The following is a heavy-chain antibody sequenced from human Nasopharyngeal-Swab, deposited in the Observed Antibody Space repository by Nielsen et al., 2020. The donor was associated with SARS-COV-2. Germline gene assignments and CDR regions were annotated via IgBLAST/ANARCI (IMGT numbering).Heavy chain of an antibody. V-gene: IGHV3-48*04. D-gene: IGHD5-24*01. J-gene: IGHJ1*01. CDR3: ARGVETIHH. CDR1: GFTFSSYA. Sequence: GESLKISCAASGFTFSSYAMTWIRQAPGKGLEWISDISSSGSITHYADSMKGRFTISRDNAKKSLYLQMNSLRAEDTAVYYCARGVETIHHWGQGSLVTVSS. CDR2: ISSSGSIT.